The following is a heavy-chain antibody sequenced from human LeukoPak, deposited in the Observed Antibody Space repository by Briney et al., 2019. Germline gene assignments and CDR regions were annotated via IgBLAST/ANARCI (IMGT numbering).Heavy chain of an antibody. Sequence: GASVNVSCKASGYTFTSYAMHWVRQAPGQRLEWMGWINAGNGNTKYSQKFQDRVTITRDTSASTAYMELSSLRSEDTAVYYCARDIVVVTAMFYFDYWGQGTLVTVSS. CDR3: ARDIVVVTAMFYFDY. J-gene: IGHJ4*02. CDR1: GYTFTSYA. D-gene: IGHD2-21*02. CDR2: INAGNGNT. V-gene: IGHV1-3*01.